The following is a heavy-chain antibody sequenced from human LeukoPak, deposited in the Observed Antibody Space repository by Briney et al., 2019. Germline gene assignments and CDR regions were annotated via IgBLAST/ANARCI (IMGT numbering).Heavy chain of an antibody. CDR1: GFTLSSYS. V-gene: IGHV3-21*01. Sequence: GGSLRLSCAASGFTLSSYSMNWVRQAPGKGLEWVSSISSSSSYIYYAYSVNVRFTISRDNAKNSLYLQMNSLRPEDTALYYCAGGVASFDFWGQGTLVTVSS. D-gene: IGHD2-15*01. CDR2: ISSSSSYI. J-gene: IGHJ4*02. CDR3: AGGVASFDF.